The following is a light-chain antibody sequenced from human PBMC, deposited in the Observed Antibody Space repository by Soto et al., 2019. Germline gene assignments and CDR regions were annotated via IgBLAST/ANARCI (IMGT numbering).Light chain of an antibody. CDR3: QQYYNWPPIT. CDR2: GAS. V-gene: IGKV3-15*01. Sequence: EIVMTQSPATLSVSPGERATLSCRASQSVSRNLAWYQQKPAQAPRLLIYGASTRATGIPAKFSGSGSGTEFTLTISSLQSEDFSVYYCQQYYNWPPITFGQGTRLEIK. J-gene: IGKJ5*01. CDR1: QSVSRN.